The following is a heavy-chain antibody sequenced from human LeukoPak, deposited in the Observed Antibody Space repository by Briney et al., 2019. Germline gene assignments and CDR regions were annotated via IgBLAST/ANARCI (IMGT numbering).Heavy chain of an antibody. Sequence: SETLSLTCAVSGVSLNGSSWSWIRQSPGKGLEWIGEISHSGGTSYNPSLKSRVTISLDTSMNQFSLNLNSVTAADTSIYYCARGNWFDPWGQGTLVTVSS. CDR2: ISHSGGT. V-gene: IGHV4-34*01. J-gene: IGHJ5*02. CDR3: ARGNWFDP. CDR1: GVSLNGSS.